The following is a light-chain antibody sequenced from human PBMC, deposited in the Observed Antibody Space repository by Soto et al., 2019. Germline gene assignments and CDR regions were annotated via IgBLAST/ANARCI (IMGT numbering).Light chain of an antibody. CDR1: QSVSNNH. CDR3: QQYGSSGT. CDR2: GAS. J-gene: IGKJ1*01. V-gene: IGKV3-20*01. Sequence: IVLTQSPGTLSVSPGERATLSSRASQSVSNNHLAWYQQKPGQAPRLLIYGASNRATGIPDRFSGSGSATDFPITISRLEPEDFAVYYCQQYGSSGTFGQGTKVDIK.